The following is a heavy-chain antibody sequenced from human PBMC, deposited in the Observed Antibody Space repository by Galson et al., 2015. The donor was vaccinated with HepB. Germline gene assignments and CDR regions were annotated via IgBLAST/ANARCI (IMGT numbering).Heavy chain of an antibody. CDR2: TFYRSTRKT. V-gene: IGHV6-1*01. CDR1: GDSVASNSAA. J-gene: IGHJ4*02. Sequence: CAISGDSVASNSAAWNWFRQSPSRGLEWLGRTFYRSTRKTDYAIFVSGRITINPDTSENQLFLQLNSVTAEDTAVYYCTRDLSMRFDYWGQGTMVTVSS. CDR3: TRDLSMRFDY. D-gene: IGHD2/OR15-2a*01.